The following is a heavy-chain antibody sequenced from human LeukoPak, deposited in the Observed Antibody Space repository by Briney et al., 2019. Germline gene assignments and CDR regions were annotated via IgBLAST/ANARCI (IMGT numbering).Heavy chain of an antibody. CDR3: ARLNYYYGMDV. V-gene: IGHV4-31*03. J-gene: IGHJ6*02. CDR2: IYYTGGT. Sequence: PSQTLSLTCTVSGGSISSGGYYWSWIRQHPGKGLEWIGYIYYTGGTYYNPSLKSRVTISVDTSKNQFSLKLSSVTAADTAVYYCARLNYYYGMDVWGQGTTVTVSS. CDR1: GGSISSGGYY.